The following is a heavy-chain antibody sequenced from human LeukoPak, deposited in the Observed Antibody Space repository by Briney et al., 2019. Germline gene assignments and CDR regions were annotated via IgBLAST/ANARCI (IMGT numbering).Heavy chain of an antibody. J-gene: IGHJ6*02. CDR2: ISGSGGSP. V-gene: IGHV3-23*01. CDR1: GFTFSSYA. CDR3: AKAWWRYGMDV. Sequence: PGGSLRLSCAASGFTFSSYAMSWVRQAPGERLEWVSAISGSGGSPYYADSVKGRFTISRDNSKNTLYLQMNSLRAEDTAVYSCAKAWWRYGMDVWGQGTTVTVSS. D-gene: IGHD2-15*01.